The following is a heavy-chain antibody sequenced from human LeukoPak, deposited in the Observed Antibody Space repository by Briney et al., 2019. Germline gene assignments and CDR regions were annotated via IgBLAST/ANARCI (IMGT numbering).Heavy chain of an antibody. CDR3: AKSPVLRFLEWFYNWFDP. CDR2: ISGSGGST. D-gene: IGHD3-3*01. CDR1: GFTFSSYA. V-gene: IGHV3-23*01. Sequence: GGSLRLSCAASGFTFSSYAMSWVRQPPGKGLEWVSAISGSGGSTYYADSVKGRFTISRDNSKNTLYLQMNSLRAEDTAVYYCAKSPVLRFLEWFYNWFDPWGQGTLVTVSS. J-gene: IGHJ5*02.